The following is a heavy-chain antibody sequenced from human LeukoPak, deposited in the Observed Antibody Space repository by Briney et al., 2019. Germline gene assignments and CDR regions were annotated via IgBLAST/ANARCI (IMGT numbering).Heavy chain of an antibody. D-gene: IGHD4-17*01. V-gene: IGHV4-34*01. CDR3: ASNHNDYGDYVQAY. CDR1: GGSFRGYY. CDR2: INHSGST. Sequence: SETLALTCAGYGGSFRGYYWGWIRQPPGKGLEWIGEINHSGSTKYNPSLKSRVTISVDTSRNQFSLKLSSVTAAATAVYYCASNHNDYGDYVQAYWGQGTLVTVSS. J-gene: IGHJ4*02.